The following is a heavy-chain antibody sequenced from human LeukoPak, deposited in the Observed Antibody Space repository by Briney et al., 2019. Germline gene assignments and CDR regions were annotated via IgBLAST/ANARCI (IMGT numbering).Heavy chain of an antibody. D-gene: IGHD2-2*01. CDR2: IYYSGST. CDR1: GGSISSYY. J-gene: IGHJ4*02. CDR3: ATIRTVGYCSSTSCYAEGPFDY. Sequence: PSETLSLTCTVSGGSISSYYWSWIRQPPGKGLEWIGYIYYSGSTNYNPSLKSRVTISVDTSKNQFSLKLSSVTAADTAVYYCATIRTVGYCSSTSCYAEGPFDYWSQGTLVTVSS. V-gene: IGHV4-59*01.